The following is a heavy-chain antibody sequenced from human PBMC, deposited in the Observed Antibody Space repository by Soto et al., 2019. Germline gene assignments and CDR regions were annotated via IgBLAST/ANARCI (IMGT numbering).Heavy chain of an antibody. CDR1: GYTFTGYY. J-gene: IGHJ3*02. D-gene: IGHD1-26*01. V-gene: IGHV1-2*02. Sequence: DSVKVSCKASGYTFTGYYMHWVRQAPGQGLEWMGWINPNSGGTNYAQKFQGRVTMTRDTSISTAYMELSRLRSDDTDLYYCAPAPNWDAFDIWGQGTMVTVSS. CDR3: APAPNWDAFDI. CDR2: INPNSGGT.